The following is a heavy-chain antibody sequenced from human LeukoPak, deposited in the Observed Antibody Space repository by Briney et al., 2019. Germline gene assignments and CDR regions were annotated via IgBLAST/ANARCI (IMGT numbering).Heavy chain of an antibody. D-gene: IGHD2/OR15-2a*01. CDR2: INSDGSWT. J-gene: IGHJ4*02. CDR1: GNYW. V-gene: IGHV3-74*01. CDR3: VSFYETY. Sequence: GGSLRLSCAASGNYWMHWVRQAPGKGLEWVSHINSDGSWTSYADSVKGRFTISKDNAKNTVHLQMNSLRAEDTAVYYCVSFYETYWGRGTLVTVSS.